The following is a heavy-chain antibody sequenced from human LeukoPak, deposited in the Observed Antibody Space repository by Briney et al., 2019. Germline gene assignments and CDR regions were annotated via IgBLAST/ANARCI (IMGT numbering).Heavy chain of an antibody. CDR3: ARGRGSGSYDYFDY. CDR1: GFTFSDYY. J-gene: IGHJ4*02. Sequence: VGSLRLSCAASGFTFSDYYMSWIRQAPGKGLEWVSYISSSSSYTNYADSVKGRLTISRDNAKNSLYLQMNSLRAEDTAVYYCARGRGSGSYDYFDYWGQGTLVTVSS. V-gene: IGHV3-11*05. D-gene: IGHD3-10*01. CDR2: ISSSSSYT.